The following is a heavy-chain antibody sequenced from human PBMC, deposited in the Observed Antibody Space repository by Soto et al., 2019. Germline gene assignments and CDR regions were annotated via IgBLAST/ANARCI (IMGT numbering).Heavy chain of an antibody. CDR2: IDPSDSCT. D-gene: IGHD3-10*01. CDR3: ASHRDYYGSGSYEYGMDV. Sequence: GESLKISCKGSGYSFTSYWISWVRQMPGKGLEWMGRIDPSDSCTNYSPSFQGHVTISADKSISTAYLQWSSLKASDTAMYYCASHRDYYGSGSYEYGMDVWGQGTTVTVSS. J-gene: IGHJ6*02. CDR1: GYSFTSYW. V-gene: IGHV5-10-1*01.